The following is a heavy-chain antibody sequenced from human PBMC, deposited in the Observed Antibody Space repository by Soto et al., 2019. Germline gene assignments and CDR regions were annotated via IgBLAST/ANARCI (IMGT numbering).Heavy chain of an antibody. D-gene: IGHD3-10*01. Sequence: APVKASCKASRFTFTSQCIRWARQAPGKGLEWMGWISAYNGNTNYAQKLQGRVTMTTDTSTSTAYMELRSLRSDDTAVYYCARGPYYYGSGSSSTALDYWGQGTLVTVSS. J-gene: IGHJ4*02. V-gene: IGHV1-18*01. CDR3: ARGPYYYGSGSSSTALDY. CDR2: ISAYNGNT. CDR1: RFTFTSQC.